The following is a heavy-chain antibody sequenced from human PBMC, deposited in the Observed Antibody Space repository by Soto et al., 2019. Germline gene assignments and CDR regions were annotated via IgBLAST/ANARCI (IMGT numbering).Heavy chain of an antibody. D-gene: IGHD2-15*01. J-gene: IGHJ6*03. CDR3: ARGRCSGGSCSGHYYYYYYMDV. V-gene: IGHV4-34*01. CDR2: INHSGST. Sequence: SETLSLTCAVYGGSFSGYYWSWIRQPPGKGLEWIGEINHSGSTNYNPSLKSRVTISVDTSKNQFSLKLSSVTAADTAVYYCARGRCSGGSCSGHYYYYYYMDVWGKGTTVTVSS. CDR1: GGSFSGYY.